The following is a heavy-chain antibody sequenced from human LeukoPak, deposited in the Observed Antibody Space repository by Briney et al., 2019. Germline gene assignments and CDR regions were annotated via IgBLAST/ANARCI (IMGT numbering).Heavy chain of an antibody. D-gene: IGHD5-18*01. V-gene: IGHV1-2*02. CDR1: GYTFTGYY. J-gene: IGHJ5*02. CDR3: ARDFRAAMVSDWFDP. CDR2: INPNSGGT. Sequence: ASVKVSCKASGYTFTGYYMHWVRQTPGQGLEWMGWINPNSGGTNYAQKFQGRVTMTRDTSISTAYMELSRLRSDDTAVYYCARDFRAAMVSDWFDPWGQGTLVTVSS.